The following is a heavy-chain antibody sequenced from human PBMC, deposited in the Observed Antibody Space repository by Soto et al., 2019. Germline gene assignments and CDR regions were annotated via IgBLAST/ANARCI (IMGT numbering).Heavy chain of an antibody. CDR2: ISYDGSNK. Sequence: PGGSLRLSCAASGFTFSNYGMHWVRQAPGKGLEWVAVISYDGSNKYYADSVKGRFTISRDNSKNTLYLQMNSLRAEDTAVYYCASLTLLDDYAFDSWGQGTLVTVSS. V-gene: IGHV3-30*03. D-gene: IGHD4-17*01. J-gene: IGHJ4*02. CDR1: GFTFSNYG. CDR3: ASLTLLDDYAFDS.